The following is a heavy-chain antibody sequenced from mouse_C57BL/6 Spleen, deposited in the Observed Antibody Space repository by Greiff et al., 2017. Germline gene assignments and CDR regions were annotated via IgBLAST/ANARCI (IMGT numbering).Heavy chain of an antibody. CDR1: GFTFSDYG. J-gene: IGHJ3*01. V-gene: IGHV5-17*01. CDR2: ISSGSSTI. Sequence: EVHLVESGGGLVKPGGSLKLSCAASGFTFSDYGMHWVRQAPEQGLEWVAYISSGSSTIYYADTVKGRFTISRDNAKNTLFLQMTSLRSEDTAMYYCAKIYDGDDGFAYWGQGRLVTVSA. CDR3: AKIYDGDDGFAY. D-gene: IGHD2-2*01.